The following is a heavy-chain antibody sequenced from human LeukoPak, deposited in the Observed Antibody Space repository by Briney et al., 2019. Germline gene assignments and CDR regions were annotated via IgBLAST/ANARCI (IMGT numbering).Heavy chain of an antibody. CDR2: INPNSGGT. CDR1: GYTFTGYY. V-gene: IGHV1-2*02. J-gene: IGHJ5*02. D-gene: IGHD2-2*01. Sequence: ASMKVSCKASGYTFTGYYMHWVRQAPGQGLEWMGWINPNSGGTNYAQKFQGRVTMTRDTSISTAYMELSRLRSDDTAVYYCARAPSIVVVPAALFGSNWIDPWGQGTLVTVSS. CDR3: ARAPSIVVVPAALFGSNWIDP.